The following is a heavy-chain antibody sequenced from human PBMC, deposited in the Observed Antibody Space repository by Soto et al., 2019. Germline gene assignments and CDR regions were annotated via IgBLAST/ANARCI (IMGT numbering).Heavy chain of an antibody. D-gene: IGHD6-19*01. J-gene: IGHJ4*02. CDR1: GGSIISSSYY. CDR2: IYYSGST. Sequence: SETLSLTCTVSGGSIISSSYYWGLIRQPPGKGLEWIGSIYYSGSTYYNPSLKSRVTISVDTSKNQFSLKLSSVTAADTAVYYCARRDDSCGWYSANFDYWGQGTLVTVSS. V-gene: IGHV4-39*01. CDR3: ARRDDSCGWYSANFDY.